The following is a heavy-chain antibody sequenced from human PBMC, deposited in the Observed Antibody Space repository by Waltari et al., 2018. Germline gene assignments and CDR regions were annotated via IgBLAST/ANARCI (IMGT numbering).Heavy chain of an antibody. CDR2: IETKADGGTT. D-gene: IGHD3-16*01. J-gene: IGHJ5*02. CDR3: ITVLRANWFDP. V-gene: IGHV3-15*04. Sequence: EVQLVESGGGLVKPGGSLRISCTASGFTFSDASRNWVRQAPGKGLEWVGRIETKADGGTTDSAAFVKGRFTISRDDSKNTVYLQMNSLKSEDTGVYYCITVLRANWFDPWGQGTLVTVSS. CDR1: GFTFSDAS.